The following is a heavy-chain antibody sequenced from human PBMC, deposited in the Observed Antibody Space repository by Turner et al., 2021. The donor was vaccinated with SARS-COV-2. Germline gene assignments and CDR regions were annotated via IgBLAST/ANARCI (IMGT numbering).Heavy chain of an antibody. CDR2: ISKDGKKE. CDR1: GFTFSSYG. CDR3: AKATLCLTVTTSPDY. V-gene: IGHV3-30*18. Sequence: QVPLVESGGGVVQPGRSLRLSCAASGFTFSSYGMHWVRQAPGKGREWVAFISKDGKKEYDADSVKGRFTISRDNSKNTLCLQMNSLRAEDTAVYYCAKATLCLTVTTSPDYWGQGTLVTVSS. D-gene: IGHD4-17*01. J-gene: IGHJ4*02.